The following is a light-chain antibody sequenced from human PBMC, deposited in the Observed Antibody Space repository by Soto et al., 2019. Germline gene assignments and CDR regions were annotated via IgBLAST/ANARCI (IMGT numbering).Light chain of an antibody. Sequence: EIVLTQSPATLSLSPGERATLSCRASQSVSDYLAWYQQKPGQAPRLLIYDAANRATGIPARFSGGGSGTDFTLTISSLEPEEFAVYYCQQCSNWPITFGQGTRLEIK. CDR1: QSVSDY. V-gene: IGKV3-11*01. J-gene: IGKJ5*01. CDR3: QQCSNWPIT. CDR2: DAA.